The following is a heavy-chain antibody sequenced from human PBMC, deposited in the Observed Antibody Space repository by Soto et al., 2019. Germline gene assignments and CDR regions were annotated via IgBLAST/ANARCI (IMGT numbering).Heavy chain of an antibody. Sequence: EVQLVESGGDLVQPGGSLRLSCAASGFIFSDYTMTWVRQAPGRGLEFVSRIISSGDAIFYAESVKGRFTVSRDNAKKSLYLQMHSLRDDDTAVYFCARDHSVSTWFVGVYYFFGMDVWGQGTAVTVSS. CDR1: GFIFSDYT. D-gene: IGHD6-13*01. J-gene: IGHJ6*02. CDR3: ARDHSVSTWFVGVYYFFGMDV. V-gene: IGHV3-48*02. CDR2: IISSGDAI.